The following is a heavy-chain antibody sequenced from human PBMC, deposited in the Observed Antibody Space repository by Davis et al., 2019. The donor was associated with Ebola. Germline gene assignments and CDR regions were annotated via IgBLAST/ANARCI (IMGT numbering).Heavy chain of an antibody. Sequence: PGGSLRLSCAASGFTFDDYAMHWVRQAPGKGLEWVSGISWNSGTIDYADSVKGRFTISRDNTKNSLYLQMNSLRAGDTALYFCAKGAYSYGLAGPADYWGQGTLVTVSS. CDR2: ISWNSGTI. J-gene: IGHJ4*02. CDR3: AKGAYSYGLAGPADY. CDR1: GFTFDDYA. D-gene: IGHD5-18*01. V-gene: IGHV3-9*01.